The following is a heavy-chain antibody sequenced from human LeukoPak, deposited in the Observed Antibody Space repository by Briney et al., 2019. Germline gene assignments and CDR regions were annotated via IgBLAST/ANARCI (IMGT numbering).Heavy chain of an antibody. J-gene: IGHJ6*02. CDR3: ATENYYGMDV. CDR2: IYYSGST. CDR1: GGSISSYY. V-gene: IGHV4-59*01. Sequence: SETLSLTCTVSGGSISSYYWSWIRQPPGKGLEWIGYIYYSGSTNYNPSLKSRVTISVDTSKNQFSLKLSSVTAADTAVYYCATENYYGMDVWGQGTTVTVSS.